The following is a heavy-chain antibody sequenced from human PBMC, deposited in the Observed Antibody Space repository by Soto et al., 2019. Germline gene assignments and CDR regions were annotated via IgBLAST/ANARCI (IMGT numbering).Heavy chain of an antibody. CDR2: ISSSRSYI. CDR3: ARDLGSSSRFSYYYYGMDV. J-gene: IGHJ6*02. D-gene: IGHD6-6*01. Sequence: GGPLRLSCAPSGLTFPSYSMNRVRQAPGQALEWVSSISSSRSYIYYADSVKGRFTISRDNAKNSLYLQMNGLRAEDTAVYYCARDLGSSSRFSYYYYGMDVWGQGTTVTVSS. CDR1: GLTFPSYS. V-gene: IGHV3-21*01.